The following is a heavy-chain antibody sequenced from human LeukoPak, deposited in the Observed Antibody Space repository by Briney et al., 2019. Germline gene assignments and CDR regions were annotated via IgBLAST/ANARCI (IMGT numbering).Heavy chain of an antibody. Sequence: GGSLRLSCAASRFTFNTYAMHWVRQSPGKGLEWVATISYDGANKKHADSVKDRFTISRDNSKSTLYLQMNSLRVEDTAVYYCTRGPGLNDSNYLDFWGQGTLVTVSS. D-gene: IGHD3-22*01. CDR1: RFTFNTYA. CDR3: TRGPGLNDSNYLDF. V-gene: IGHV3-30*04. CDR2: ISYDGANK. J-gene: IGHJ4*02.